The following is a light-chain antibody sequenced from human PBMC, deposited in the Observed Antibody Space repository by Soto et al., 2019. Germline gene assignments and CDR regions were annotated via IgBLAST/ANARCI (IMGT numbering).Light chain of an antibody. Sequence: QAVVTQEPSLTVSPGGTVTLTCASSTGPVTSDYYPNWFQQKPGQAPRALIYSTTKKHSWTPARFSGSLLGGKAALTLSGVQPEDEADYYCSSYTSSVTYVFGTGTKLTVL. CDR3: SSYTSSVTYV. CDR2: STT. CDR1: TGPVTSDYY. V-gene: IGLV7-43*01. J-gene: IGLJ1*01.